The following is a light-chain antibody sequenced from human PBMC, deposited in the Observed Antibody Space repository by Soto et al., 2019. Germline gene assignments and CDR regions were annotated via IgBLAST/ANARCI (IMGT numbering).Light chain of an antibody. J-gene: IGLJ1*01. CDR3: CPYAGSYTNG. CDR2: DGS. CDR1: SSLVGGYTY. V-gene: IGLV2-11*01. Sequence: SALTQHRAVSWSPCQSVTISCSGTSSLVGGYTYVSWYQQQSVKAPKLLIDDGSNQPKGLPDRCFGSKSVDTASLTIAGSKAEDEVDYFCCPYAGSYTNGCGTGTKVTV.